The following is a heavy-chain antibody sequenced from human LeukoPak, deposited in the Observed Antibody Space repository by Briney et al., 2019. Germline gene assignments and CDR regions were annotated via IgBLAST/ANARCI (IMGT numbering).Heavy chain of an antibody. D-gene: IGHD3-3*01. J-gene: IGHJ4*02. Sequence: GASVKVSCKASGYIFTDYYMHWVRQAPGQELGWMGRINPIGGSTTYAQNFQGRVTMTRDTSTSTVYMDLTSLRSEDTAVYYCARGYYDFPFWGQGTLVTVSS. CDR3: ARGYYDFPF. CDR2: INPIGGST. CDR1: GYIFTDYY. V-gene: IGHV1-46*01.